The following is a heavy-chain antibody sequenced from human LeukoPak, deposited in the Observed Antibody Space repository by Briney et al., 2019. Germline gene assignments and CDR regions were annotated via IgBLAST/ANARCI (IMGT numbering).Heavy chain of an antibody. J-gene: IGHJ4*02. CDR2: ISAYNGNT. Sequence: ASVKVSCKASGYTFTSYGISWVRQAPGQGLEWMGWISAYNGNTNYAQKLQGRVTMTTDTSTSTAYMELRSLRSDETAVYYCARSSSITIPGYYFDYWGQGTLVTVSS. CDR1: GYTFTSYG. CDR3: ARSSSITIPGYYFDY. V-gene: IGHV1-18*01. D-gene: IGHD2-21*01.